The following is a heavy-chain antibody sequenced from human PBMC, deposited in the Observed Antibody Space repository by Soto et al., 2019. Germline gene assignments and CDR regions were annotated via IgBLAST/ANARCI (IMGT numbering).Heavy chain of an antibody. V-gene: IGHV1-69*13. Sequence: ASVKVSCKASGGTFSSYAISWVRQAPGQGLEWMGGIIPIFGTANYAQKFQGRVTITADESTSTAYMELSSLRSEDTAVYYCARVRGSYYDSSGQKRTSFDPWGQGTLVTVSS. D-gene: IGHD3-22*01. CDR2: IIPIFGTA. CDR1: GGTFSSYA. J-gene: IGHJ5*02. CDR3: ARVRGSYYDSSGQKRTSFDP.